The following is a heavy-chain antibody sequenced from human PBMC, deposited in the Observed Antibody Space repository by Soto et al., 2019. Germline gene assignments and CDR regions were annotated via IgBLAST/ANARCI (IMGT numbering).Heavy chain of an antibody. CDR2: IYSGGST. V-gene: IGHV3-53*01. J-gene: IGHJ6*02. CDR3: GRDDSAMTTATRYGMDV. CDR1: GFTVSSNY. D-gene: IGHD4-17*01. Sequence: GGSLRLSCAASGFTVSSNYMSWVRQAPGKGLEWVSVIYSGGSTYYADSVKGRFTISRDNSKNTLYLQMNSLRAEDTAVYYCGRDDSAMTTATRYGMDVWGQGTTVTVSS.